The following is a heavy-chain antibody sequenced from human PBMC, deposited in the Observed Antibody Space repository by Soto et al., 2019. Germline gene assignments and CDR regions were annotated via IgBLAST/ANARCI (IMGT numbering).Heavy chain of an antibody. CDR1: GFSFSSYG. D-gene: IGHD1-1*01. Sequence: GGSLRLSCAASGFSFSSYGMHWVRQAPGKGLEWVAMISYDGTDEYYADSVKGRFTISRDNSKNVVYLQMNSLRAEDTAVYYCSKPESDWNDPFDYWGQGTLVTVSS. V-gene: IGHV3-30*18. J-gene: IGHJ4*02. CDR3: SKPESDWNDPFDY. CDR2: ISYDGTDE.